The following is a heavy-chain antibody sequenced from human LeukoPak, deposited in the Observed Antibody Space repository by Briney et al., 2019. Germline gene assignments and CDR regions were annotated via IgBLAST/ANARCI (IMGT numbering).Heavy chain of an antibody. CDR1: GGSISSYY. J-gene: IGHJ3*02. CDR2: IYYSGST. CDR3: AGTYPVGATRDAFDI. D-gene: IGHD1-26*01. Sequence: KPSETLSLTCSVSGGSISSYYWSWIRQPPGKGLEWIGYIYYSGSTNYNPSLKSRVTISVDTSKNQFSLKLSSVTAADTAVYYCAGTYPVGATRDAFDIWGQGTMVTVSS. V-gene: IGHV4-59*01.